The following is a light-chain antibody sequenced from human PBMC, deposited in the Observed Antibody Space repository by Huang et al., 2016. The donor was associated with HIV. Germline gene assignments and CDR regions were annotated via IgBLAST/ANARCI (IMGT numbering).Light chain of an antibody. V-gene: IGKV2D-29*01. Sequence: EIVMTQTPLSLSVTPGQPASISCKSSHSLLYTDGKTYLSWYVQKPGQPPQVLIYEVSKRFSGVPDRFTLKISRVEAEDVGLYYCMQTVQVPVTFGGGTKVEIK. CDR1: HSLLYTDGKTY. CDR3: MQTVQVPVT. CDR2: EVS. J-gene: IGKJ4*01.